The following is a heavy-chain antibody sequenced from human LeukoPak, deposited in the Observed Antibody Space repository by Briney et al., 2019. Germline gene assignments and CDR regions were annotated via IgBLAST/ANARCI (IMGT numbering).Heavy chain of an antibody. V-gene: IGHV4-4*07. CDR1: GGSISSYY. CDR3: ARGQFSSTSPAYYYYYYMDV. Sequence: SETLSLTCTVSGGSISSYYWSWIRQPAGKGLEWIGRIYTSGSTNYNPSLKSRVTMSVDTSKNQFSLKLSSVTAADTAVYYCARGQFSSTSPAYYYYYYMDVWGKGTTVTISS. CDR2: IYTSGST. J-gene: IGHJ6*03. D-gene: IGHD2-2*01.